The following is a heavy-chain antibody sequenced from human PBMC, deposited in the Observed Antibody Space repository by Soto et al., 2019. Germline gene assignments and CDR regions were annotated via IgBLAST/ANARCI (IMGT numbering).Heavy chain of an antibody. CDR1: RFTFSDYS. D-gene: IGHD3-16*02. Sequence: QVQLVESGGGLVKPGGSLRLSCAASRFTFSDYSMSWIRQAPGRGPEWVSYISTSGSTIFYADSVKGRFTISRDNTMSSLSLQMNSLRVEDAAIYYCAREGPRKGTYLFDYWGQGTPVTVSS. V-gene: IGHV3-11*01. CDR3: AREGPRKGTYLFDY. J-gene: IGHJ4*02. CDR2: ISTSGSTI.